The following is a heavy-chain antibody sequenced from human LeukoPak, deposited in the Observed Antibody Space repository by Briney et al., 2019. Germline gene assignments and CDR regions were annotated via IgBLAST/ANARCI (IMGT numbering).Heavy chain of an antibody. CDR2: INHSGST. D-gene: IGHD6-13*01. CDR1: GGSFSGYY. CDR3: ARVFSWPNWFDP. V-gene: IGHV4-34*01. J-gene: IGHJ5*02. Sequence: SETLSLTCAVSGGSFSGYYWSWIRQPPGKGLEWIGEINHSGSTNYNPSLKSRVTISVDTSKNQFSLKLSSVTAADTAVYYCARVFSWPNWFDPWGQGTLVTVSS.